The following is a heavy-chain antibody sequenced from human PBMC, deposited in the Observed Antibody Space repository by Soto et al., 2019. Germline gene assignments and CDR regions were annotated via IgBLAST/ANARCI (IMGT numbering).Heavy chain of an antibody. J-gene: IGHJ6*02. V-gene: IGHV4-38-2*01. Sequence: PSETLSLTCAVSGDSISRGYHWAWIRQPPGKGLEWVASIYHTGTTYYNPSLTSRVTISVDTSKNQFSLKLRSVTAADTAVYYCERGRVVVPAAIGSYYHYYGMEVWGQRTTVT. CDR1: GDSISRGYH. CDR3: ERGRVVVPAAIGSYYHYYGMEV. D-gene: IGHD2-2*02. CDR2: IYHTGTT.